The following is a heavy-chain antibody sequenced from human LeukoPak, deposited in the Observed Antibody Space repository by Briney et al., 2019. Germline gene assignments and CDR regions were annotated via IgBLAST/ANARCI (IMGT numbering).Heavy chain of an antibody. D-gene: IGHD6-19*01. CDR2: ISSNGGST. V-gene: IGHV3-64D*09. CDR1: GFTFSSYA. J-gene: IGHJ4*02. CDR3: VKITSSSGGEY. Sequence: GGSLRLSCSASGFTFSSYAMYWVRQAPGKGLEYVSGISSNGGSTYYADSVKGRFTISRDNSKNTLYLQMSSLRAEDTAVYYCVKITSSSGGEYWGQGTLVTVSS.